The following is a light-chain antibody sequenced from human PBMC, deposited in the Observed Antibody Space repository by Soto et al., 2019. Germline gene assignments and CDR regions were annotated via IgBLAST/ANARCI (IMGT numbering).Light chain of an antibody. J-gene: IGLJ2*01. CDR3: SSYAGSNKEV. V-gene: IGLV2-8*01. CDR2: EVS. CDR1: SGDVGGYNY. Sequence: QCALTQPPSASGSPGQSVTISCTGTSGDVGGYNYVSWYQQHPGKAPKLMIYEVSKRPSGVPDRFSGSKSGNTASLTVSGLQAEDEADYYCSSYAGSNKEVFGGGTKLTAL.